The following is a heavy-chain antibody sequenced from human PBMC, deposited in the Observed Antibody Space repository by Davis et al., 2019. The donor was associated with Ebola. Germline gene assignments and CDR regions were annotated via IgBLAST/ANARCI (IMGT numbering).Heavy chain of an antibody. J-gene: IGHJ4*02. CDR3: ARDSDIVATLLNY. D-gene: IGHD5-12*01. Sequence: AASVKVSCKASGYTFTNYGITWVRQAPGQGLEWMGWINPHNGNTNYAQNVQGRVTMTTDTSTSTVYMELSSLRSEDTAVYYCARDSDIVATLLNYWGQGTPVTVSS. CDR1: GYTFTNYG. CDR2: INPHNGNT. V-gene: IGHV1-18*04.